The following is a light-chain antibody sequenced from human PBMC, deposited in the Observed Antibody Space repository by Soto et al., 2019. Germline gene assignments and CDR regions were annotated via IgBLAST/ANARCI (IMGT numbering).Light chain of an antibody. V-gene: IGKV3-11*01. CDR3: QQRSDSLT. Sequence: EIVLTQSPATLSLSPGEGATLSCRASQSAGSYLAWYQQKPGQAPRLLIYDTSNRATGIPARFSGSGSGTDFTRTPIRLEPEDFSVYYCQQRSDSLTFGGGTKVAIK. CDR2: DTS. J-gene: IGKJ4*01. CDR1: QSAGSY.